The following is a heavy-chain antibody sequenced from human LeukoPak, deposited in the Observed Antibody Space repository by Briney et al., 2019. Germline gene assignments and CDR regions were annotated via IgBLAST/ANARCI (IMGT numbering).Heavy chain of an antibody. Sequence: GGSLRPSCAASRFTFSSYAMNWVRQAPGKGLEWVSSISDSGDSTYYADSVKGRFTISRDNSKNTLFLQMNSLRAEDTAVYYCAKDALISFRGAWSQSDYWGQGALVTVSS. CDR2: ISDSGDST. CDR1: RFTFSSYA. J-gene: IGHJ4*02. D-gene: IGHD3-16*02. CDR3: AKDALISFRGAWSQSDY. V-gene: IGHV3-23*01.